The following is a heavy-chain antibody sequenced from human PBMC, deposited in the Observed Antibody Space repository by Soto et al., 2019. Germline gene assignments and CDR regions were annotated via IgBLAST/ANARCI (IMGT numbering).Heavy chain of an antibody. CDR1: GGTFSSYA. Sequence: QVQLVQSGAEVKKPGSSVKVSCKASGGTFSSYAISWVRQAPGQGLEWMGGIIPIFGTANYAQKFQGRVTIPADESPSTAYMELCSLRSEDTAVYYCASESRYCSGGSCYFLPGIDYWGQGTLVTVSS. CDR3: ASESRYCSGGSCYFLPGIDY. V-gene: IGHV1-69*12. CDR2: IIPIFGTA. D-gene: IGHD2-15*01. J-gene: IGHJ4*02.